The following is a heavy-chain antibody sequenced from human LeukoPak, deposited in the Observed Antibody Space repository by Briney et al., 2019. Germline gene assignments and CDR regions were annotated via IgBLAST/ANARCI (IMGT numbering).Heavy chain of an antibody. CDR3: ARDLSSGRAGMDV. CDR2: ISSSSSYI. Sequence: PGGSLRLSCADSGFTFSSYSMNWVRQAPGKGLEWVSSISSSSSYIYYADSVKGRFTISRDNAKNSLYLQMNSLRAEDTAVYYCARDLSSGRAGMDVWGQGTTVTVSS. J-gene: IGHJ6*02. D-gene: IGHD6-19*01. CDR1: GFTFSSYS. V-gene: IGHV3-21*01.